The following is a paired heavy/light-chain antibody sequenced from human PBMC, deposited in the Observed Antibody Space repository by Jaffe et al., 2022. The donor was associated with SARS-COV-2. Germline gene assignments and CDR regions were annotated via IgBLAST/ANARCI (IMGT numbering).Heavy chain of an antibody. J-gene: IGHJ6*02. CDR2: IYPGDSDT. CDR3: ATREAVAGTEDYYYYGMDV. Sequence: EVQLVQSGAEVKKPGESLKISCKGSGYSFTSYWIGWVRQMPGKGLEWMGIIYPGDSDTRYSPSFQGQVTISADKSISTAYLQWSSLKASDTAMYYCATREAVAGTEDYYYYGMDVWGQGTTVTVSS. V-gene: IGHV5-51*01. D-gene: IGHD6-19*01. CDR1: GYSFTSYW.
Light chain of an antibody. CDR3: QSADSSGTGV. CDR1: ALPKQY. V-gene: IGLV3-25*03. J-gene: IGLJ2*01. Sequence: SYELTQPPSVSVSPGQTARITCSGDALPKQYAYWYQQKPGQAPVLVIYKDSERPSGIPERFSGSSSGTTVTLTISGVQAEDEADYYCQSADSSGTGVFGGGTKLTVL. CDR2: KDS.